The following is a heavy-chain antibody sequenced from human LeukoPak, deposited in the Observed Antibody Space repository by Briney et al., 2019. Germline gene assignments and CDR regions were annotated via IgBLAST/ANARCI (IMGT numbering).Heavy chain of an antibody. V-gene: IGHV3-7*01. D-gene: IGHD3-22*01. CDR3: VRTGWLSEWS. J-gene: IGHJ5*02. CDR1: GFTFSSSW. Sequence: GGSLRLSCAASGFTFSSSWTSLVRQAPGPGLACVANIRQNGNEKYYVDSVKGRFTILRDNAKNSLSLQMNSLRDEDTAVYYCVRTGWLSEWSWGQGILVTVSS. CDR2: IRQNGNEK.